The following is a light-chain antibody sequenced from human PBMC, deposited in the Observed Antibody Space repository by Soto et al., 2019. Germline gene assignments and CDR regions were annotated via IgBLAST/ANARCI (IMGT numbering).Light chain of an antibody. CDR3: QQYGGTPPIT. CDR1: QSISSSY. V-gene: IGKV3-20*01. CDR2: DAS. Sequence: EIVLTQSPCTLSLSPGERATLSCGASQSISSSYLAWYQQKPGQAPRLLIHDASSRATGISDRFSGSGSGTDFTLTISRLEPEDFAVYYCQQYGGTPPITFGQGTRLEIK. J-gene: IGKJ5*01.